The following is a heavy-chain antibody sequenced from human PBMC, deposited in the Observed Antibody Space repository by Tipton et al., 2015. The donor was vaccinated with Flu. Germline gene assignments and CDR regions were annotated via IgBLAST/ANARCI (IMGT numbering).Heavy chain of an antibody. CDR2: VYHGGTT. J-gene: IGHJ4*02. D-gene: IGHD3-10*01. CDR3: ATTTYYYGSGSHDY. CDR1: GGFFTSYY. Sequence: LRLSCTVSGGFFTSYYWNWIRQPPGKALEWIGCVYHGGTTYYNPSLKSRVAISLDTFKNQFSLKLTSVTAADTALYYGATTTYYYGSGSHDYWGQGTLVTVSS. V-gene: IGHV4-59*12.